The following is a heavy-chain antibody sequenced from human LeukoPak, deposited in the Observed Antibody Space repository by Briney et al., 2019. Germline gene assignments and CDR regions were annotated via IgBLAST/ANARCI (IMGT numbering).Heavy chain of an antibody. D-gene: IGHD3-22*01. J-gene: IGHJ3*02. CDR1: GGSISSGSYY. CDR3: ATSSTYDSRGYFWPDSDTFDI. CDR2: IYTTGST. V-gene: IGHV4-61*02. Sequence: PSQTLSLTCTVSGGSISSGSYYWNWLRQPAGKGLEWIGRIYTTGSTNYNPSLESRVTISIDKSKNQFSLEVTSVSAADTAVFYCATSSTYDSRGYFWPDSDTFDIWGQGTMVTVSS.